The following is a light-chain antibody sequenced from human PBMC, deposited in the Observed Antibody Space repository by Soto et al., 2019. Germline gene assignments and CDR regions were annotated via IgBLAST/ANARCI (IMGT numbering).Light chain of an antibody. Sequence: QAVVTRPPSASATPGQRVTISCSGSDSNIGSKYVYWYQQLPGTAPKLLMYRNNQRPSGVPDRFSGSKSGTSASLAINGLRSEDEADYYCAAWDSSLGGPAFGGGTKLTVL. CDR1: DSNIGSKY. CDR2: RNN. V-gene: IGLV1-47*01. J-gene: IGLJ2*01. CDR3: AAWDSSLGGPA.